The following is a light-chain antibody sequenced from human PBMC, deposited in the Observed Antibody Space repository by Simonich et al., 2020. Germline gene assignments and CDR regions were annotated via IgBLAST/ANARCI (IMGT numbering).Light chain of an antibody. CDR1: QDISNY. CDR3: QQYDNLPFT. Sequence: DIQMTQSPSSLSASVGERVTITFQASQDISNYLNWYQQKPGKAPNLLSYDASNLETGVPSRFSGSGSGTDFTFTISSLQPEDIATYYCQQYDNLPFTFGPGTKVDIK. V-gene: IGKV1-33*01. J-gene: IGKJ3*01. CDR2: DAS.